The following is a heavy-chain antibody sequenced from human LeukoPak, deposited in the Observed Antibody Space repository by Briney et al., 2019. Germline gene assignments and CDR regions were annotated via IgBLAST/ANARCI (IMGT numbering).Heavy chain of an antibody. CDR2: ISGSGGST. CDR3: AKESYDSSGYPFDY. D-gene: IGHD3-22*01. J-gene: IGHJ4*02. Sequence: PGGSLRLSCAASGFTFSSYAMSWVRQAPGKGLEWVSGISGSGGSTYYADSVKGRSTISRDNSKNTLYLQMNSLRAEDTAVYYCAKESYDSSGYPFDYWGQGTLVTVSS. V-gene: IGHV3-23*01. CDR1: GFTFSSYA.